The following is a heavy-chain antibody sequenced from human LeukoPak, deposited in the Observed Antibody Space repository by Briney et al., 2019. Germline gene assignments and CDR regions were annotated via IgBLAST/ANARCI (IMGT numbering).Heavy chain of an antibody. D-gene: IGHD6-19*01. J-gene: IGHJ4*02. CDR1: GFTFSSYS. V-gene: IGHV3-21*01. CDR2: ISSSSSYI. Sequence: GGALRLSCAASGFTFSSYSMNWVRQAPGKGLEWVSSISSSSSYIYYTDSVKGRFTISRDNAKNSLYLQMNSLRAEDTAVYYCATTVAGTADYWGQGTLVTVSS. CDR3: ATTVAGTADY.